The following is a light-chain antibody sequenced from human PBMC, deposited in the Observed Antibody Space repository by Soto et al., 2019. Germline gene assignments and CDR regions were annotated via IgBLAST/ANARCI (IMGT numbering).Light chain of an antibody. V-gene: IGKV1-39*01. CDR1: QSIDTH. CDR3: QQTYSPPAT. CDR2: EAS. J-gene: IGKJ1*01. Sequence: DIRMTQSPSSLSASVGDRVTIACRASQSIDTHLNWYQQHPGKAPNALIYEASNLQSGVPSRFSGSGSGTDFTLTISGLQPDDSAPYDCQQTYSPPATFGQGTKVEI.